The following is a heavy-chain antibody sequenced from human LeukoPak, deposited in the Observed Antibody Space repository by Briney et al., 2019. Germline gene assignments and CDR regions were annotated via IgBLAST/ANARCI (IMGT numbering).Heavy chain of an antibody. CDR3: ARGQDGSYYGYFDY. D-gene: IGHD1-26*01. CDR1: GYTFTSYD. Sequence: GASVKVSCKASGYTFTSYDINWVRQATGQGLEGRGWMNPNSGNTGYAQKFQGRGTITRNTSISTAYMELSSLRSEDTAVYYCARGQDGSYYGYFDYWGQGTLVTVSS. J-gene: IGHJ4*02. V-gene: IGHV1-8*03. CDR2: MNPNSGNT.